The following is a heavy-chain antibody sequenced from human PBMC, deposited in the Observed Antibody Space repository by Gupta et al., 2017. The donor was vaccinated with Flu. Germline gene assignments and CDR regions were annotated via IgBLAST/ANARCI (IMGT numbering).Heavy chain of an antibody. CDR3: TRDISDTSRGMDV. V-gene: IGHV3-11*05. J-gene: IGHJ6*02. D-gene: IGHD1-26*01. CDR2: MSNTIGKT. Sequence: QVQLVESGGGLVKPGGSXXXSCEXSXXXFXXYHXFXVRQSPEKGLEWVPFMSNTIGKTYYADSVRGRFIISRDNAQKSVYLQMNNLRDDDTAVYYCTRDISDTSRGMDVWGQGTAVTVS. CDR1: XXXFXXYH.